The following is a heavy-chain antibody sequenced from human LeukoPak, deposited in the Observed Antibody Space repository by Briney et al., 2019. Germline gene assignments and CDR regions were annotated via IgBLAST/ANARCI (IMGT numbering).Heavy chain of an antibody. J-gene: IGHJ4*02. Sequence: SGGSLRLSCAASGFTFDDYGMSWVRQAPGKGLEWVSAISGSGGSTYYADSVKGRFTISRDNSKNTLYLQMNSLRAEDTAVYYCAKDLSGSYSYNYWGQGTLVTVSS. CDR3: AKDLSGSYSYNY. V-gene: IGHV3-23*01. D-gene: IGHD1-26*01. CDR1: GFTFDDYG. CDR2: ISGSGGST.